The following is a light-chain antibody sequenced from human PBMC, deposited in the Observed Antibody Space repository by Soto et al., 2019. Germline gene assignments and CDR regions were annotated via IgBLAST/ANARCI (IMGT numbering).Light chain of an antibody. V-gene: IGKV1-27*01. J-gene: IGKJ4*01. CDR1: QAISNY. Sequence: DIQMTQSPSSLSASVGDRVTITCRASQAISNYLAWYQQKPGKVPTLLIYAASTLQSGVPSRFSGSGSATDFTLTISSLQPEDAATYYCQKFNAVPTFGGGTKVEI. CDR3: QKFNAVPT. CDR2: AAS.